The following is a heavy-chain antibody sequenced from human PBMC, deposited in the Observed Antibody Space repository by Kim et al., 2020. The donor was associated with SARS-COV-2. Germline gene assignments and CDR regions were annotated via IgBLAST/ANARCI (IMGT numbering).Heavy chain of an antibody. Sequence: GGSLRLSCAASGFTFSSYGMHWVRQAPGKGLEWVAVISYDGSNKYYADSVKGRFTISRDNSKNTLYLQMNSLRAEDTAVYYCAKGYYGSGSWGQGTLVTVSS. D-gene: IGHD3-10*01. J-gene: IGHJ4*02. CDR1: GFTFSSYG. V-gene: IGHV3-30*18. CDR3: AKGYYGSGS. CDR2: ISYDGSNK.